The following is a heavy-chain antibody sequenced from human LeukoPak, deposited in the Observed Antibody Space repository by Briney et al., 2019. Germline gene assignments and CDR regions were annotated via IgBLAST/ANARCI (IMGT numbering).Heavy chain of an antibody. J-gene: IGHJ4*02. D-gene: IGHD3-10*01. V-gene: IGHV1-18*01. CDR2: ISAYNGNT. Sequence: ASVKVSCKASGYTFTSYGISWVRQAPGQGLEWMGWISAYNGNTNYAQKLQGRVTMTTDTSTSTAYMELRSLRSDDTAVYYCAGAMVRGVLTNQGDYWGQGTLVTVSS. CDR1: GYTFTSYG. CDR3: AGAMVRGVLTNQGDY.